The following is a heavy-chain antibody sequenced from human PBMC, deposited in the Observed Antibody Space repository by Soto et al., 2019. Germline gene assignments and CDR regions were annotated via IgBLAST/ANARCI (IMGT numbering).Heavy chain of an antibody. CDR1: GFTFSSYW. Sequence: EVQLVESGGDLVQPGGSLRLSCAASGFTFSSYWMHWVRQAPGKELVWVSRIKGDGSSTNSADSLQGRFTISRDNAKSTVSLQINSLRAEDTAVYYCARGKTNVYALDVWGQGTAVTVSS. V-gene: IGHV3-74*01. J-gene: IGHJ6*02. CDR2: IKGDGSST. CDR3: ARGKTNVYALDV.